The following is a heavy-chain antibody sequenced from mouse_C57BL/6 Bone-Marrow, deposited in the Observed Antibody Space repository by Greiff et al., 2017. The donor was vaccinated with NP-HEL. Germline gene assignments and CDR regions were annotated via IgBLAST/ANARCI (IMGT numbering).Heavy chain of an antibody. J-gene: IGHJ3*01. Sequence: VKLQQSGAELVRPGASVTLSCKASGYTFTDYEMHWVKPTPVHGLEWIGAIDPETGGTAYNQKFKGKAILTADKSSSTAYMERRSLTSEDSAVYYCTSYYYGSSPAWFADWGQGTLVTVSA. D-gene: IGHD1-1*01. CDR2: IDPETGGT. CDR3: TSYYYGSSPAWFAD. CDR1: GYTFTDYE. V-gene: IGHV1-15*01.